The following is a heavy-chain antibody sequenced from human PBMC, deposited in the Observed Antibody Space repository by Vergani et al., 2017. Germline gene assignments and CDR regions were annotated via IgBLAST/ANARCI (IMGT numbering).Heavy chain of an antibody. V-gene: IGHV3-30*03. D-gene: IGHD4-17*01. CDR1: GFTFSSYG. Sequence: QVQLVESGGGVVQPGRSLRLSCAAPGFTFSSYGMHWVRQAPGKGLEWVAVISYDGSNKYYADSVKGRFTISRDNSKNTLYLQMNSLRAEDTAVYYCARDTRVIGDSRFDYWGQGTLVTVSS. CDR3: ARDTRVIGDSRFDY. CDR2: ISYDGSNK. J-gene: IGHJ4*02.